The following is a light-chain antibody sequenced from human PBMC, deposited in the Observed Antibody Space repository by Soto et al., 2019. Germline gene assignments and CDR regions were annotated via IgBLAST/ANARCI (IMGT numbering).Light chain of an antibody. CDR2: QDS. CDR3: QAWDSSTAV. CDR1: KLGDKY. Sequence: SYELTQPPSVSVSPGQTASITCSGDKLGDKYACWYQQKPGQSPVLVSYQDSKRPSGIPERFSGSNSENTATLTNSGTQAMDEADYYGQAWDSSTAVVGGGTQLTVL. J-gene: IGLJ2*01. V-gene: IGLV3-1*01.